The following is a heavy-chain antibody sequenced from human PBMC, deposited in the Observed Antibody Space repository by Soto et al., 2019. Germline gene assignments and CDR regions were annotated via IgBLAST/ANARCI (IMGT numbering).Heavy chain of an antibody. CDR2: IIPIFGTA. CDR3: ARDSPLKYCSSTSCYQTTYYYYYGMDV. CDR1: GGTFSSYA. J-gene: IGHJ6*02. D-gene: IGHD2-2*01. Sequence: GASVKVSCKASGGTFSSYAISWVRQAPGQGLEWMGGIIPIFGTANYAQKFQGRVTITADESTSTAYMELSSLRSEDTAVYYCARDSPLKYCSSTSCYQTTYYYYYGMDVWGQGTTVTVS. V-gene: IGHV1-69*13.